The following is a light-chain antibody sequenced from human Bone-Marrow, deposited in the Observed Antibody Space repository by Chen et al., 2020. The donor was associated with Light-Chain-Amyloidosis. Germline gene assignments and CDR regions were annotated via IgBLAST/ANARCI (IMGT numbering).Light chain of an antibody. V-gene: IGLV3-25*03. CDR2: RDT. Sequence: SSQLKQPPSGSVSPSRTARANYSGDAFPTKYAYWYQHKPGQAPVLVIHRDTERPSGISERFSGSSSGTTATLTISGVQAEDEADYHCQSADISGTYDVIFGGGTKLTVL. J-gene: IGLJ2*01. CDR1: AFPTKY. CDR3: QSADISGTYDVI.